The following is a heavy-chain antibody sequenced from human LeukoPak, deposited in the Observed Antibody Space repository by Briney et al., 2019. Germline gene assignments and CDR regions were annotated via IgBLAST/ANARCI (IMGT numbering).Heavy chain of an antibody. Sequence: SETLSLTCAVYGGSFSGYYWSWIRQPPGKGLEWIGEINHSGSTNYNPSLKSRATISVDTSKNQFSLKLSSVTAAETAVYYCARGGYYGSGNDFRFDPWGQGTLVTVSS. J-gene: IGHJ5*02. V-gene: IGHV4-34*01. D-gene: IGHD3-10*01. CDR1: GGSFSGYY. CDR2: INHSGST. CDR3: ARGGYYGSGNDFRFDP.